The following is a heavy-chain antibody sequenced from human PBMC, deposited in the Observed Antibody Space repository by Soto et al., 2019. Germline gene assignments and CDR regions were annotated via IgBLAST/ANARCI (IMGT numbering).Heavy chain of an antibody. V-gene: IGHV1-69*01. D-gene: IGHD3-10*01. CDR2: IIPLFGTA. J-gene: IGHJ5*02. CDR1: GGTFSSYA. Sequence: QVQLVQSRAEVKKPGSSVKVSCKAYGGTFSSYAISWVRQAPGQGLEWMGGIIPLFGTANYAQKFQGRVTITADESTSTAYMELSSLRSEDTAVYYCAMYYYGSGSYYNWFDPWSQGTLVTVSS. CDR3: AMYYYGSGSYYNWFDP.